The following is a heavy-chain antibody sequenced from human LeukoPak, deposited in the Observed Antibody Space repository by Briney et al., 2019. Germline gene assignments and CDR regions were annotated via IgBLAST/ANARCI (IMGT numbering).Heavy chain of an antibody. V-gene: IGHV4-34*01. J-gene: IGHJ4*02. D-gene: IGHD6-19*01. CDR1: GGSFSGYY. Sequence: MASETLSLTCAVYGGSFSGYYWSWIRQPPGKGLEWIGEINHSGSTNYNPSLKSRVTISVDTSKNQFSLKLSSVTAADTAVYYCGRSEQWLDYWGQGTLVTVSS. CDR2: INHSGST. CDR3: GRSEQWLDY.